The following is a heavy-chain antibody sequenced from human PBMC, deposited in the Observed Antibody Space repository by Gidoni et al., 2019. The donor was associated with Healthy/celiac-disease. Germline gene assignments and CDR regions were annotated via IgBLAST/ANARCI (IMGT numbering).Heavy chain of an antibody. D-gene: IGHD2-2*01. Sequence: QVQLVESGGGVVQPGRSLGLSCAASGFTFSSYAMHWVRQAPGKGLEWVAVISYDGSNKYYADSVKGRFTISRDNSKNTLYLQMNSLRAEDTAVYYCASLIVVVPAAPAHWGQGTLVTVSS. CDR3: ASLIVVVPAAPAH. J-gene: IGHJ4*02. V-gene: IGHV3-30-3*01. CDR1: GFTFSSYA. CDR2: ISYDGSNK.